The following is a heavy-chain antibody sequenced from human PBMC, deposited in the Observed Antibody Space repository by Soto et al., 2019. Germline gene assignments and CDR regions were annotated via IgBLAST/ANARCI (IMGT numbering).Heavy chain of an antibody. Sequence: GGSLRLSCAASGFTVSSNYMSWVRQAPGKGLEWVSVIYSGGSTHYADSVKGRFTISRDNSKNTLYLQMNSLRAEDTAVYYCARALYCSGGSCYEAAGYWGQGTLVTVSS. V-gene: IGHV3-66*01. CDR3: ARALYCSGGSCYEAAGY. CDR1: GFTVSSNY. CDR2: IYSGGST. J-gene: IGHJ4*02. D-gene: IGHD2-15*01.